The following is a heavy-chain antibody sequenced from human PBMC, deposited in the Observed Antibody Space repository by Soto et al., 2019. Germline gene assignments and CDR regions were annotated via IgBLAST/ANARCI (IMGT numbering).Heavy chain of an antibody. Sequence: QVQLVQSGAEVKKPGASVKVSCKASGYTFTSYGISWVRQAPGQGLEWMGWISAYNGNTNYAQKLQGRVTMTTDTATSTAYMERRSLRSDDTAGYYCARAGGSGRLAGYYGMDVWGQGTTVTVSS. D-gene: IGHD3-10*01. CDR3: ARAGGSGRLAGYYGMDV. CDR2: ISAYNGNT. J-gene: IGHJ6*02. V-gene: IGHV1-18*01. CDR1: GYTFTSYG.